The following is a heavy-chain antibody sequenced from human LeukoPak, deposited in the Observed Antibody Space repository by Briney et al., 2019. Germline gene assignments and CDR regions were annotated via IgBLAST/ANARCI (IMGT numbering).Heavy chain of an antibody. Sequence: PGGSLRLSCAASGCTFSHYLMHWVRQAPGKGLEWVAVISYDGSNKYYAESVKGRFTISRDNSKNTLYLQMNSLRAEDTAVFYCAKVSEFNITFWEVIYWGQGTPVTVSS. CDR3: AKVSEFNITFWEVIY. D-gene: IGHD3-16*01. V-gene: IGHV3-30*18. CDR1: GCTFSHYL. J-gene: IGHJ4*02. CDR2: ISYDGSNK.